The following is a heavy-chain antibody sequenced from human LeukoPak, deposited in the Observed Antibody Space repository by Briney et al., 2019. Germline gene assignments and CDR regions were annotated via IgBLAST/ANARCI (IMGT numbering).Heavy chain of an antibody. Sequence: PSETLSLTCAVYGGSFSGYYWSWIRQPPGKGLEWIGEINHSGSTNYNPCLKSRVTISVDTSKNQFSLKLSSVTAADTAVYYCARAYYDILTGNRYGMDVWGQGTTVTVCS. CDR1: GGSFSGYY. CDR2: INHSGST. J-gene: IGHJ6*02. CDR3: ARAYYDILTGNRYGMDV. V-gene: IGHV4-34*01. D-gene: IGHD3-9*01.